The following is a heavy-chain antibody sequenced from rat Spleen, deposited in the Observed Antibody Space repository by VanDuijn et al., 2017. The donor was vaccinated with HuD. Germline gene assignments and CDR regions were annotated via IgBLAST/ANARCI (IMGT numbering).Heavy chain of an antibody. V-gene: IGHV3-3*01. CDR2: INGAGTT. Sequence: QLQESGPGLVKPSQSLSLTCSVTVYSITSSYRWNWIRKFPGNKLEWMGYINGAGTTNYNPSLKSRISITMATSKNQFFLQVNSVTTEATATYGGARSDYCSPRWYFDFWGPGTMATVSS. CDR3: ARSDYCSPRWYFDF. D-gene: IGHD1-1*01. CDR1: VYSITSSYR. J-gene: IGHJ1*01.